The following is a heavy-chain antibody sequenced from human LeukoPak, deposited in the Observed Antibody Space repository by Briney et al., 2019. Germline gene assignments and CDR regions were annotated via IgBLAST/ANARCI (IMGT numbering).Heavy chain of an antibody. D-gene: IGHD4-17*01. CDR1: GYTFTSYG. J-gene: IGHJ4*02. CDR3: AREIYGRFDY. Sequence: RASVKVSCKASGYTFTSYGISWVRQAPGQGLEWMGWINPYNGNRKYAQKFQGRVTMTTDTSTSTDYMELRSLRFDDTAVYYCAREIYGRFDYWGQGTLVT. CDR2: INPYNGNR. V-gene: IGHV1-18*01.